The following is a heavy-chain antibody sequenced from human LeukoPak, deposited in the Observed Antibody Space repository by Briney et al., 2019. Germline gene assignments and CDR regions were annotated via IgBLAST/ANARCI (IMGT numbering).Heavy chain of an antibody. J-gene: IGHJ6*04. D-gene: IGHD4-17*01. Sequence: GVLRLSCAAPGFTFSNYAMSWVRQAPGKGLEWVSVISGNGGGTLYADSVKGRFTISRDNSKTTLSLQMNSLRAEGTAVYYCAKSMATVTRGYYYYEMDVWGKGTTVTVSS. CDR3: AKSMATVTRGYYYYEMDV. V-gene: IGHV3-23*01. CDR2: ISGNGGGT. CDR1: GFTFSNYA.